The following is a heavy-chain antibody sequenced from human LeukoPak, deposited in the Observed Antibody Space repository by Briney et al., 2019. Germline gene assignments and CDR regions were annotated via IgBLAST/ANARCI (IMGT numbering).Heavy chain of an antibody. Sequence: GESLKISCKGSGYSFTSYWIGWVRQMPGKGLEWMGIIYPGDSDTRYSPSFQGQVTISADKSISTAYLQWSSLKASDTAMYYCARLVGYYYDSSGYYPEYFQHWGQGTPVTVSS. CDR1: GYSFTSYW. J-gene: IGHJ1*01. D-gene: IGHD3-22*01. CDR2: IYPGDSDT. V-gene: IGHV5-51*01. CDR3: ARLVGYYYDSSGYYPEYFQH.